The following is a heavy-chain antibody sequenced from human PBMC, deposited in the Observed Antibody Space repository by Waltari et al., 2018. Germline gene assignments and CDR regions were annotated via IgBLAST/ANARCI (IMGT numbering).Heavy chain of an antibody. V-gene: IGHV4-34*01. CDR1: GGSFSGYY. Sequence: QVQLQQWGAGLLKPSETLSLTCAVYGGSFSGYYWSWFRQPPGKGLEWIGEINHSGSTNYNPSLKSRVTISVDTSKNQFSLKLSSVTAADTAVYYCARHIPLDVWGKGTTVTVSS. D-gene: IGHD2-21*01. CDR3: ARHIPLDV. CDR2: INHSGST. J-gene: IGHJ6*04.